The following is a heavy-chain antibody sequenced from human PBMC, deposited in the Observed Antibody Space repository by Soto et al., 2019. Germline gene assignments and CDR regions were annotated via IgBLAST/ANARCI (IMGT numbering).Heavy chain of an antibody. CDR1: GYSFTTYW. J-gene: IGHJ1*01. CDR3: ASGGSYFQH. D-gene: IGHD1-26*01. CDR2: IYPGDSDT. Sequence: PGESLKISCMSSGYSFTTYWIGLVRQMPGKGLEWMAIIYPGDSDTRYSPSFEGQITISADKSISTAYLQWSSLAASDTAMYYCASGGSYFQHWGQGTLVTVSS. V-gene: IGHV5-51*01.